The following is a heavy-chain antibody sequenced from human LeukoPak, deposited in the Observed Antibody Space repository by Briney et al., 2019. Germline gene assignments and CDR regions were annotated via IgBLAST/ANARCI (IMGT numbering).Heavy chain of an antibody. D-gene: IGHD4-17*01. V-gene: IGHV3-11*04. CDR3: ARGGDLYYVDY. Sequence: PGGSLGLSCAVSGFTFSDYYMSWIRQTPGKGLEWVSYISSSGSTIYYADSVKGRFSVSRDNAKNSVYVQLNSLRDEDTAVYYCARGGDLYYVDYWGQGTLVTVSS. CDR2: ISSSGSTI. CDR1: GFTFSDYY. J-gene: IGHJ4*02.